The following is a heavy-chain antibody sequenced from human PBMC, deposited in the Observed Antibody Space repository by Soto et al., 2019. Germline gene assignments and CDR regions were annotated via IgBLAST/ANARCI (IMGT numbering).Heavy chain of an antibody. J-gene: IGHJ6*02. D-gene: IGHD2-8*01. Sequence: PGGSLRLSCAASGFTFSSYWMSWVRQAPGKGLEWVANIKQDGSEKYYVDSVKGRFTISRDNAKNSLYLQMNSLRAEDTAVYYCARDRINVLMVYESYGMDVWGQGTPVTVSS. CDR1: GFTFSSYW. CDR3: ARDRINVLMVYESYGMDV. CDR2: IKQDGSEK. V-gene: IGHV3-7*03.